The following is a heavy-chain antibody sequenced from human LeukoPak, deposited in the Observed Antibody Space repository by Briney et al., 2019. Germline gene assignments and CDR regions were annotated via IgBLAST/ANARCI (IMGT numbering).Heavy chain of an antibody. D-gene: IGHD6-25*01. CDR2: ISSSSSYI. V-gene: IGHV3-21*01. J-gene: IGHJ5*02. CDR3: ARIYSSANWFDP. Sequence: GGSLRLSCAASGFTFSSYSMNWVRQAPGKGLEWVSSISSSSSYIYYADSVKGRFTISRDNAKNSLYLQMNSLRAEDTAVYYCARIYSSANWFDPWGQGTLVTVSS. CDR1: GFTFSSYS.